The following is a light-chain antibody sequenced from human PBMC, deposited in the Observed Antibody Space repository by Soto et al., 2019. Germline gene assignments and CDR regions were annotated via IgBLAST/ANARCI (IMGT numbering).Light chain of an antibody. J-gene: IGLJ1*01. Sequence: QSVLTQPPSASGFPGQSVTISCTGTSSDVGYYDYVSWYQQRPGKAPKLVIYEVTKRPSGVPDRVSASKSGNTASLTVSGLRAEDEADYYCSSYACSNNFVFGSGTKVTVL. V-gene: IGLV2-8*01. CDR1: SSDVGYYDY. CDR2: EVT. CDR3: SSYACSNNFV.